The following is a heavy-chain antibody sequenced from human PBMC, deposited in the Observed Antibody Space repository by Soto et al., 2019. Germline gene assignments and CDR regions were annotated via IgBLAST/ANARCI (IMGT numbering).Heavy chain of an antibody. CDR2: ISAYNGNT. CDR3: AGGFRTIVVVTDAFDI. D-gene: IGHD3-22*01. V-gene: IGHV1-18*01. Sequence: GVPVKVCCKASGDSFTSYGLSSVRQAPGQGLEWMGWISAYNGNTNYAQKLQGRVTMTTDTSTSTAYMELRSLRSDDTAVYYCAGGFRTIVVVTDAFDIWGQGTMVTVSS. CDR1: GDSFTSYG. J-gene: IGHJ3*02.